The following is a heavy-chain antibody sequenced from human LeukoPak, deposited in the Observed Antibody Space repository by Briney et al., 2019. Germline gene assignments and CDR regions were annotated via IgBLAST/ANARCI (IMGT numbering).Heavy chain of an antibody. J-gene: IGHJ4*02. CDR1: GFTFSSYA. CDR3: ARASIPVDVVATIGY. V-gene: IGHV3-23*01. Sequence: PGGSLRLSCAASGFTFSSYAMSWVRQAPGKGLEWVSAISGSGGSTYYADSVRGRFTISRDNARNTVYLQMNSLRGEDTAVYYCARASIPVDVVATIGYWGQGTLVTVSS. CDR2: ISGSGGST. D-gene: IGHD5-12*01.